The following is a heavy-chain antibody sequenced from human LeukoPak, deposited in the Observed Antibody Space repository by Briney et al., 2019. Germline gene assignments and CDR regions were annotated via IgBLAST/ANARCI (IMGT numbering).Heavy chain of an antibody. CDR1: GGSFSDYS. J-gene: IGHJ5*02. V-gene: IGHV1-69*08. Sequence: SVKVSCKASGGSFSDYSISWVRQAPGQGLEWMGRIVAILDTAHYAQKFQGRFTITADKSTTTVYMELSSLRSDDTAVYYCVRSGYDYDWFDPWGQGTLVTVSS. CDR2: IVAILDTA. D-gene: IGHD5-12*01. CDR3: VRSGYDYDWFDP.